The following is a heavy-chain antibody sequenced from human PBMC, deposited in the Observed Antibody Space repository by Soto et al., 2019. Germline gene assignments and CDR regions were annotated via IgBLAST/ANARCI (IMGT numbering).Heavy chain of an antibody. Sequence: PSETLSLTCTVSGGSISSSSYYWGWIRQPPGKGLEWIGSIYYSGSTYYNPSLKSRVTISVDTSKNQFSLKLSSVTAADTVVYYCATNEIRPSSSWYEYYYYYMDVWGKGTTVTVSS. J-gene: IGHJ6*03. CDR3: ATNEIRPSSSWYEYYYYYMDV. D-gene: IGHD6-13*01. CDR2: IYYSGST. V-gene: IGHV4-39*01. CDR1: GGSISSSSYY.